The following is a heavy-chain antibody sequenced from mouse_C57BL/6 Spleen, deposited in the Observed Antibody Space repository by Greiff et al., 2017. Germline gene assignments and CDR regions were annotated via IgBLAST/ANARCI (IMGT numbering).Heavy chain of an antibody. CDR1: GYAFSSSW. D-gene: IGHD3-2*02. J-gene: IGHJ2*01. CDR3: ARGDSSDYFDY. Sequence: QVQLQQSGPELVKPGASVKISCKASGYAFSSSWMNWVKQRPGKGLEWIGRIYPADGDTNYNGKFKGKATLTADKSSSTAYMQLSSLTSEDSAVYFCARGDSSDYFDYWGQGTTLTVSS. V-gene: IGHV1-82*01. CDR2: IYPADGDT.